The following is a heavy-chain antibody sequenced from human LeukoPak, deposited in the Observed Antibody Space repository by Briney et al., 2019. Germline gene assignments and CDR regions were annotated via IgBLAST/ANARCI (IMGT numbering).Heavy chain of an antibody. CDR1: GFTFSSYS. D-gene: IGHD5-18*01. V-gene: IGHV3-21*01. Sequence: GGSLRLSCAASGFTFSSYSMNWVRQAPGKGLEWVSSISSSSSYIYYADSVKGRFTISRDNAKNSLYLRMNSLRAEDTAVYYCARVGHGYSYGSFDYWGQGTLVTVSS. CDR3: ARVGHGYSYGSFDY. CDR2: ISSSSSYI. J-gene: IGHJ4*02.